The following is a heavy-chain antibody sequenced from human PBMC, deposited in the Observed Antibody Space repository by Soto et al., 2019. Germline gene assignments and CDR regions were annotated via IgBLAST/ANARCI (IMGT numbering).Heavy chain of an antibody. CDR1: GFTVSSNY. J-gene: IGHJ4*02. Sequence: EVQLVESGGGLVQPGGSLRLSCAASGFTVSSNYMSWVRQAPGKGLEWVSVIYSGGSTYYADSVKGRFTISRDNSKNTLYRQMNSLRAEDTAVYYCARVAYSSSWYASFFVDYWGQGTLVTVSS. D-gene: IGHD6-13*01. CDR3: ARVAYSSSWYASFFVDY. V-gene: IGHV3-66*01. CDR2: IYSGGST.